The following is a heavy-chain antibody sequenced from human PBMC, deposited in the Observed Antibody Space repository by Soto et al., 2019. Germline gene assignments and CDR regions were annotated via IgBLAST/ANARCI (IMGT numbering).Heavy chain of an antibody. D-gene: IGHD6-13*01. J-gene: IGHJ6*03. CDR2: IYYSGST. CDR1: GGSISSYY. CDR3: ARDIAAGYMDV. Sequence: TSETLSLTCTVSGGSISSYYWSWIRQPPGKGLEWIGYIYYSGSTNYNPSLKSRVTIAVDTSKNQFSLKLSSVTAADTAVYYCARDIAAGYMDVWGKGTTVTVSS. V-gene: IGHV4-59*08.